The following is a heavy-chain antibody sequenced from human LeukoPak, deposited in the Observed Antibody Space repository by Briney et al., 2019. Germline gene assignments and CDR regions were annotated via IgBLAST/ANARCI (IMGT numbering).Heavy chain of an antibody. Sequence: SRHTRVTATQRLTRSCTISGFGLSSSRVGGGWICQPPGKALEWLALIYWDDDKRYSPSLKSRLTSTNHTSKNQLVLTMTNMDPVDTATYYCTHREVGIASYWGQGTLVTVSS. V-gene: IGHV2-5*02. J-gene: IGHJ4*02. CDR2: IYWDDDK. CDR3: THREVGIASY. CDR1: GFGLSSSRVG. D-gene: IGHD6-13*01.